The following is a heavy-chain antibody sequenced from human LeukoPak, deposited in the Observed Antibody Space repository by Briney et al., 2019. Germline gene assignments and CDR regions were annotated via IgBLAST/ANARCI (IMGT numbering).Heavy chain of an antibody. J-gene: IGHJ4*02. CDR3: AKDQDVAAAGTWGSIDY. D-gene: IGHD6-13*01. Sequence: GGSLRLSCAASGFTFSSYGMHWVRQAPGKGLEWVAVISYDATNEYYTDSVKGRFTISRDNSRNTLYLQMNSLRAEDTAVYYCAKDQDVAAAGTWGSIDYWGQGTLVTVSP. CDR2: ISYDATNE. CDR1: GFTFSSYG. V-gene: IGHV3-30*18.